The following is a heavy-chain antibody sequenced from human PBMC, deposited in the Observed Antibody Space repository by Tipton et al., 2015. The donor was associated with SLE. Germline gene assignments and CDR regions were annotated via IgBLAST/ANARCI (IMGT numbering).Heavy chain of an antibody. D-gene: IGHD3-10*01. Sequence: SLRLSCAASGFTFSSYGMHWVRQAPGKGLEWVAVISYDGSNKYYADSVKGRFTISRDNSKNTLYLQMNSLRAEDTAVYYCAKDRGGRWFDPWGQGTLVTVSS. J-gene: IGHJ5*02. CDR3: AKDRGGRWFDP. CDR1: GFTFSSYG. V-gene: IGHV3-30*18. CDR2: ISYDGSNK.